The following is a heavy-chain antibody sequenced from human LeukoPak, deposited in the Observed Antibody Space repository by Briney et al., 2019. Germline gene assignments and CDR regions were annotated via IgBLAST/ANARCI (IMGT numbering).Heavy chain of an antibody. D-gene: IGHD6-19*01. CDR2: IIPIFGTA. Sequence: SVKVSCKASGGTFSSYAISWVRQAPGQGLEWMGGIIPIFGTANYAQKFQGRVTITADESTSTAYMELSSLRSEDTAVYYCARHAHHKQYDAFDIWGQGTMVTVSS. J-gene: IGHJ3*02. CDR3: ARHAHHKQYDAFDI. V-gene: IGHV1-69*13. CDR1: GGTFSSYA.